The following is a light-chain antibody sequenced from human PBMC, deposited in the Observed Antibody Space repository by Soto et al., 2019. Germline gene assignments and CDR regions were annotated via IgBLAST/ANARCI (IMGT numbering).Light chain of an antibody. CDR3: QQYGSSPGT. J-gene: IGKJ1*01. Sequence: EFVLTQSPGTLSLSRGERATLSCRASQSVRDRYLAWYQQKPGQAPSLLIYDTSTRATGVPDRFSGSGSGTDFALTISRVEPEDFAIYFCQQYGSSPGTFGQGTKVDI. V-gene: IGKV3-20*01. CDR1: QSVRDRY. CDR2: DTS.